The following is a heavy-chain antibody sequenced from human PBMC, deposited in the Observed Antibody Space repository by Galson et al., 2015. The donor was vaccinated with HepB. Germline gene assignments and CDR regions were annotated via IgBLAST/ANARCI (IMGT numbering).Heavy chain of an antibody. Sequence: SVKVSCKASGGTFSSYAISWVRQAPGQGLEWMGRIIPILGIANYAQKFQGRVTITADKSTSTAYMELSSLRSEDTAVYYCARWGTNYYDSSGYFYWGQGTLVTVSS. J-gene: IGHJ4*02. D-gene: IGHD3-22*01. CDR3: ARWGTNYYDSSGYFY. CDR2: IIPILGIA. CDR1: GGTFSSYA. V-gene: IGHV1-69*04.